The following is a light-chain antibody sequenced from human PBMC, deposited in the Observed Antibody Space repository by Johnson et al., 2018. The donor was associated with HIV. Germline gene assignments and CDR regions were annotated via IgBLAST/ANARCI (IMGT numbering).Light chain of an antibody. J-gene: IGLJ1*01. CDR3: GTWDSSLSAS. Sequence: QSVLTQPPSVSAAPGQKVTISCSGSSSNIGNNYVSWYQQLPGTAPKLLIYENNKRPSGIPDRFSGSKSGTSATLGITGLQTGDGADYYCGTWDSSLSASFGTGTKVTFL. V-gene: IGLV1-51*02. CDR2: ENN. CDR1: SSNIGNNY.